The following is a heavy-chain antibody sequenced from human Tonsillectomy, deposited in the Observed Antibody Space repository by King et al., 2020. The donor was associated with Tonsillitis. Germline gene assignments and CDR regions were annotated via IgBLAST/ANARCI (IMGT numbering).Heavy chain of an antibody. CDR2: INHSGST. Sequence: VQLQQWGAGLLKPSETLSLTCAVYGGSFSGYYWSWIRQPPGKGLEWIGEINHSGSTNYNPSLKSRVIISVDTSKKQFSLKLSSVTAAETAVYYCARVPPDKWVVAAEGGSYWGQGTLVTVSS. D-gene: IGHD2-15*01. CDR3: ARVPPDKWVVAAEGGSY. V-gene: IGHV4-34*01. CDR1: GGSFSGYY. J-gene: IGHJ4*02.